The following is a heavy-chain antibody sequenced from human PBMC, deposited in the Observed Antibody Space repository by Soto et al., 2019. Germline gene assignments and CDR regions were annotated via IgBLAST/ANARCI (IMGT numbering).Heavy chain of an antibody. J-gene: IGHJ4*02. V-gene: IGHV3-33*01. CDR2: IWNDGSNK. D-gene: IGHD3-16*01. Sequence: PGGSLRLSCAASGFTFSIYGMHWVRQAPGKGLEWVAVIWNDGSNKYYGDSVKGRFTISRDNSKNTLYLHMNSLRADDTAVYYCAGAVGPFAYWGQGTLVTVSS. CDR1: GFTFSIYG. CDR3: AGAVGPFAY.